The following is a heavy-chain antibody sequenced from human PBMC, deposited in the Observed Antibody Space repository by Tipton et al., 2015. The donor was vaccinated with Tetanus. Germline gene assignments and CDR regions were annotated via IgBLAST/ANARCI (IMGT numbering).Heavy chain of an antibody. CDR3: ARLYSYGSLYWFDP. V-gene: IGHV4-34*01. Sequence: TLSLTCAVSGGSVSGHYWSWIRQPPGKGLEWIGESDHNGITNYNPSLKSRVTISVDTSKNQFSLKLSSVTAADTAVYYCARLYSYGSLYWFDPWGQGTLVTVSS. CDR1: GGSVSGHY. CDR2: SDHNGIT. D-gene: IGHD5-18*01. J-gene: IGHJ5*02.